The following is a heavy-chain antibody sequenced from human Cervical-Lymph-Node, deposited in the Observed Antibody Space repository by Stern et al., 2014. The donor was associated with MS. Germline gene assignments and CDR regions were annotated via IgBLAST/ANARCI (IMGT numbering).Heavy chain of an antibody. CDR1: GYTFTNYG. V-gene: IGHV1-18*01. CDR3: ARVRRELPDY. CDR2: ISAYNGNT. J-gene: IGHJ4*02. D-gene: IGHD1-26*01. Sequence: VQLVQSGSEVKKPGASVKVSCKTSGYTFTNYGVSWVRQAPGQGLEWMAWISAYNGNTVYAQKLQGRVTVTTDTSTTTAYMELRSLTSDDTAVYYCARVRRELPDYWGQGTLVTVSS.